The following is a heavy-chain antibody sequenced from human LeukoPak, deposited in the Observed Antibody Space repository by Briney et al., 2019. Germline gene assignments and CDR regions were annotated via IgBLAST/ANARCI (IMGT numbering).Heavy chain of an antibody. CDR2: ITGSGDTT. V-gene: IGHV3-23*01. CDR1: GFIFRNYA. CDR3: AKWGDYDILTGYYVSDF. D-gene: IGHD3-9*01. J-gene: IGHJ4*02. Sequence: GASLRLSCAASGFIFRNYAMSWVRQAPGKGLEWVSAITGSGDTTYYADSVKGRFTISKDNSKNTLYVEMNTLRAEDTAVYYCAKWGDYDILTGYYVSDFWGQGTLVTVSS.